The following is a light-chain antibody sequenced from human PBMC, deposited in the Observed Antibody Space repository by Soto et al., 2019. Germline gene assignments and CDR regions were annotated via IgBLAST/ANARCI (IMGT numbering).Light chain of an antibody. CDR1: QHISNW. CDR2: TGS. Sequence: DIQMTQSPSSVSASVGDRVSITCRASQHISNWLAWYQQKPGRAPKLLIYTGSSFRNGVRSRFSGTGSGTDFSLTISSLQPEEVAAYYCHQANSFPLACGGGTKVEIK. CDR3: HQANSFPLA. J-gene: IGKJ4*01. V-gene: IGKV1-12*01.